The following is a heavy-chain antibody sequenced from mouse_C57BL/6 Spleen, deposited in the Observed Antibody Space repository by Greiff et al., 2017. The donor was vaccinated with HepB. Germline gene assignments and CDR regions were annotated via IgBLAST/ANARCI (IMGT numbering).Heavy chain of an antibody. CDR1: GFSLSTSGMG. CDR3: ARDPDGYYAMDY. CDR2: IYWDDDK. J-gene: IGHJ4*01. D-gene: IGHD2-3*01. V-gene: IGHV8-12*01. Sequence: QVTLKVCGPGILQSSQTLSLTCSFSGFSLSTSGMGVSWIRQPSGKGLEWLAHIYWDDDKRYNPSLKSRLTISKDTSRNQVFLKITSVDTADTATYYCARDPDGYYAMDYWGQGTSVTVSS.